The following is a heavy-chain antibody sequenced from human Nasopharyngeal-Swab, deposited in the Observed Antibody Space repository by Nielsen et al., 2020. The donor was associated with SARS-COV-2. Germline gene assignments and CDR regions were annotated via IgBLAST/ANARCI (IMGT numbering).Heavy chain of an antibody. Sequence: GESLKISCAASGFTFSSYEMNWVRQAPGKGLEWVSYISSSGSTIYYADSVKGRFTISRDNAKNSLYLQMNSLRDEDTAVYYCARDTGYCSGGSCYLSHFDYWTQGTLVTVSS. J-gene: IGHJ4*02. CDR3: ARDTGYCSGGSCYLSHFDY. D-gene: IGHD2-15*01. V-gene: IGHV3-48*03. CDR1: GFTFSSYE. CDR2: ISSSGSTI.